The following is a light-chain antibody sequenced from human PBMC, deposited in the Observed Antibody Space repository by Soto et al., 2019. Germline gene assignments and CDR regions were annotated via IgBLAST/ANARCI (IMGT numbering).Light chain of an antibody. CDR2: GES. CDR3: QQRSFWPLFT. J-gene: IGKJ2*01. Sequence: EIVLTQSPGTLSLSPGERATLSCRASQSVSSSYLAWYQQKPGQAPRLLIYGESSRATGIPDRFSGSGSGTDFTLTITSLEPEDFAVYYCQQRSFWPLFTFGPGTRLEIK. CDR1: QSVSSSY. V-gene: IGKV3D-20*02.